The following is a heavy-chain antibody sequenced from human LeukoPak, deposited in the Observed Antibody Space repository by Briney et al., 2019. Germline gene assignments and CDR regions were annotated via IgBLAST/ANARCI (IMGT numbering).Heavy chain of an antibody. CDR1: EFTEFTFSSYW. D-gene: IGHD2-2*01. J-gene: IGHJ6*02. CDR3: AKDSCSSTSCQNEWVYYYGMDV. CDR2: ISWNRGSI. Sequence: GGSLRLSCAASEFTEFTFSSYWMSWVRQAPGKGLEWVSAISWNRGSIGYADSVKGRFTISRDNAKNSLYLQMNSLRAEDTALYYCAKDSCSSTSCQNEWVYYYGMDVWGQGTTVTVSS. V-gene: IGHV3-9*01.